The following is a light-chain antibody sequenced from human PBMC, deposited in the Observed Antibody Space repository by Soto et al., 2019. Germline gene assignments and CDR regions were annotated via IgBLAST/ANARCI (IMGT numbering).Light chain of an antibody. CDR2: AVT. Sequence: QSALTQPASVSGSPGQSITISCTGTSSDIGGFNYVSWYQHHPGKAPKLMIYAVTNRPSGVSNRFSGSKSGNTASLTISGVQPEDEADYYCSSYTSSSAPLVFGTGTQLTVL. V-gene: IGLV2-14*01. CDR1: SSDIGGFNY. J-gene: IGLJ7*01. CDR3: SSYTSSSAPLV.